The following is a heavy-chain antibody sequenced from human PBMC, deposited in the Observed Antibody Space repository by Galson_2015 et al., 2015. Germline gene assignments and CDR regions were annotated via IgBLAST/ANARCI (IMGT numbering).Heavy chain of an antibody. Sequence: SLRLSCAASGFTFTSYRMNWVRQAPGKGLEWVSSISSSSSYIYYADSMKGRFTISRDNAKSSLYLQMNSLRAEDTAVYYCAIGGIVATITTYFDYWGQGTLVTVSS. J-gene: IGHJ4*02. CDR1: GFTFTSYR. D-gene: IGHD5-12*01. V-gene: IGHV3-21*01. CDR3: AIGGIVATITTYFDY. CDR2: ISSSSSYI.